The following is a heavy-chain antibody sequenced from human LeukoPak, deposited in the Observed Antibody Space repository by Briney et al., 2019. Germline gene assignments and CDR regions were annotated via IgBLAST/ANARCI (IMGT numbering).Heavy chain of an antibody. Sequence: PSETLSLTCTVSGGSISSYYWSWIRQPPGKGLEWIGYIYYSGSTNYNPSLKSRVTISVDTSKNQFSLKLSSVTAADTAVYYCARGRDIAARALGFDPWGQGTLVTVSS. CDR3: ARGRDIAARALGFDP. D-gene: IGHD6-25*01. CDR1: GGSISSYY. V-gene: IGHV4-59*01. J-gene: IGHJ5*02. CDR2: IYYSGST.